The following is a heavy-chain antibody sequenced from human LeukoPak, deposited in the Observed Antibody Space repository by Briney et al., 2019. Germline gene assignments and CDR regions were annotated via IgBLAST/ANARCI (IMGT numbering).Heavy chain of an antibody. CDR2: INHSGST. D-gene: IGHD5-18*01. CDR3: ARGPILYTAMVR. Sequence: SETLSLTCAVYGGSFSGYYWSWIRQPPGKGLEWIGEINHSGSTNYNPSLKSRVTISVDASKKQFSLKLSSVTAADTAVYYCARGPILYTAMVRWGQGTLVTVSS. V-gene: IGHV4-34*01. CDR1: GGSFSGYY. J-gene: IGHJ4*02.